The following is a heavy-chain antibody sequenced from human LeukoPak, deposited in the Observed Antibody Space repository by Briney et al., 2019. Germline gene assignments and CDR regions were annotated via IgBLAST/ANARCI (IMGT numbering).Heavy chain of an antibody. CDR2: INPTVGDT. D-gene: IGHD6-25*01. CDR3: ARYGFSSVWQGGWHAFDI. CDR1: GYTFTSYY. V-gene: IGHV1-46*01. Sequence: GASVKLCCKASGYTFTSYYLHWVRQAPGQGLQWMGIINPTVGDTIYAQRFQGRVTMTRDMSTSTVYMELSSLRSEDTAVYYCARYGFSSVWQGGWHAFDIWGHGTMVTVSS. J-gene: IGHJ3*02.